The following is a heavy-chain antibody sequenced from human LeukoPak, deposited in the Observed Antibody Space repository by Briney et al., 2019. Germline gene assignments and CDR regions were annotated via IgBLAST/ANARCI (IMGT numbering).Heavy chain of an antibody. CDR2: IYYSGST. CDR1: GGSFSSYY. Sequence: SETLSLTCTVSGGSFSSYYWSWIRRPPGKGLEWIGYIYYSGSTNYNPSFKSRVTISADTSRNQFSLKLTSVTSADTAVYYCARYLDYWGQGILVTVSS. J-gene: IGHJ4*02. V-gene: IGHV4-59*01. D-gene: IGHD3-9*01. CDR3: ARYLDY.